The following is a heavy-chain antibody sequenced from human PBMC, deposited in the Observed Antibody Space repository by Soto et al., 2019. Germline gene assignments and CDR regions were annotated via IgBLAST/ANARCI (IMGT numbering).Heavy chain of an antibody. D-gene: IGHD6-6*01. CDR1: GYSFTSHY. V-gene: IGHV1-18*04. CDR2: INTYTGKT. Sequence: ASVKVSCKAIGYSFTSHYMHWVRQAPGQGLEWLGWINTYTGKTTYAQKVQGRVTLTTDTATSTVHMELRSLRTDDTAIYYCARDLIASPIGTGWFDPWGQGTMVTVSS. J-gene: IGHJ5*02. CDR3: ARDLIASPIGTGWFDP.